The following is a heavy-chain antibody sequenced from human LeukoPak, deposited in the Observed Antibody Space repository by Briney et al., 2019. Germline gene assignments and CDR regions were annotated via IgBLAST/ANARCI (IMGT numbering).Heavy chain of an antibody. V-gene: IGHV1-8*01. D-gene: IGHD1-26*01. J-gene: IGHJ5*02. Sequence: GASVKVSCKASGYTFTSTDINWVRQATGQGLEWMGWMNPNSGNTGYAQKFQGRVTMTRDMSTTTDYMELSSLRSEDTAVYYCARDNSVGDVAWWFDPWGQGTLVTVSS. CDR1: GYTFTSTD. CDR3: ARDNSVGDVAWWFDP. CDR2: MNPNSGNT.